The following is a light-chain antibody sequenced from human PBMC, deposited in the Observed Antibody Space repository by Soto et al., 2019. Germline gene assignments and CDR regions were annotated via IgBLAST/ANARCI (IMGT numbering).Light chain of an antibody. CDR2: LAS. CDR3: HQYYSTLT. J-gene: IGKJ4*01. V-gene: IGKV4-1*01. CDR1: QSVLYSSNNKNY. Sequence: DIVMTQSPDSLAVSLGERPTINCKSSQSVLYSSNNKNYLAWYQQKPVQPPKLLIYLASTRESGVPDRFSGCGSGTDFTLTISSLQAEDVAVYYCHQYYSTLTFGGGTKVEIK.